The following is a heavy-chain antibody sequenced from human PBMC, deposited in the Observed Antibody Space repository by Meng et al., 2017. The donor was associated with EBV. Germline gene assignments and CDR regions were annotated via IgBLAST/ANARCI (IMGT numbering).Heavy chain of an antibody. J-gene: IGHJ5*02. V-gene: IGHV1-46*01. Sequence: QGQLGQSGAEVKKPGASVKVSCKASGYPFTSYYMHWVRQAPGQGLEWMGIINPSGGSTSYAQKFQGRVTMTRDTSTSTVYMELSSLRSEDTAVYYCARNGIAAWGWFDPWGQGTLVTVSS. D-gene: IGHD6-13*01. CDR2: INPSGGST. CDR1: GYPFTSYY. CDR3: ARNGIAAWGWFDP.